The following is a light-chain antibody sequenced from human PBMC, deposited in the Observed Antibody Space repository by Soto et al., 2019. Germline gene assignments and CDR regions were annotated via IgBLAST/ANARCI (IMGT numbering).Light chain of an antibody. J-gene: IGKJ4*01. CDR2: AAS. V-gene: IGKV1-39*01. Sequence: DIQMTQSPSSLSASVGDRVTITCRASQSISSYLNWYQQKPGKAPKLLIYAASSLQSGVPSRFSSSGSATDFTLAISSLQPEDFATYYCQQSYSTPPTFGGETTVDIK. CDR1: QSISSY. CDR3: QQSYSTPPT.